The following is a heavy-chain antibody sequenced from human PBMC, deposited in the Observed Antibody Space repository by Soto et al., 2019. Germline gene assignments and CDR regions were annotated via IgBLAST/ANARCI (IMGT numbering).Heavy chain of an antibody. D-gene: IGHD6-19*01. CDR2: IYISGNT. V-gene: IGHV4-4*07. J-gene: IGHJ5*02. CDR3: ARELKPYNSGWYFTLS. Sequence: SETVSLTCSVSGGSVSSHYWSWVRQPAGKGLEWIGRIYISGNTKYNPSFKSRVTMSVDTSKNQVSLRLSSVTAADTAVYYCARELKPYNSGWYFTLSWSQGTQVTVSS. CDR1: GGSVSSHY.